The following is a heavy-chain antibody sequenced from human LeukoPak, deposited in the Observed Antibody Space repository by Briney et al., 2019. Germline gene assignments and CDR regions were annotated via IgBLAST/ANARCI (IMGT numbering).Heavy chain of an antibody. CDR2: ISSSSSYI. Sequence: PGGSLRLSCAASGFTFNAYSMNWVRQAPGKGLEWVSSISSSSSYIYYADSVKGRFTISRDNAKNSLYLQMNSLRAEDTAVYYCAREVPYYYYMDVWGKGTTVTVSS. CDR1: GFTFNAYS. D-gene: IGHD1-1*01. V-gene: IGHV3-21*01. CDR3: AREVPYYYYMDV. J-gene: IGHJ6*03.